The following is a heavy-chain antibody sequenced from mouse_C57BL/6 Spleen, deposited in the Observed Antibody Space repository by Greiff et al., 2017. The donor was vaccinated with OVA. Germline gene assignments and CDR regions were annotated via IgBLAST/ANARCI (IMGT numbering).Heavy chain of an antibody. D-gene: IGHD2-14*01. CDR1: GYTFTSYW. V-gene: IGHV1-69*01. Sequence: QVQLKQPGAELVMPGASVKLSCKASGYTFTSYWMHWVKQRPGQGLEWIGEIDPSDSYTNYNQKFKGKSTLTVDKSSSTAYMQLSSLTSEDSAVYYCARVGGTLFAYWGQGTLVTVSA. CDR3: ARVGGTLFAY. CDR2: IDPSDSYT. J-gene: IGHJ3*01.